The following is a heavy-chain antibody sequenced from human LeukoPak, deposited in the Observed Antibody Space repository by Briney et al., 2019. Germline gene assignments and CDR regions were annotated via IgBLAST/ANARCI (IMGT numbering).Heavy chain of an antibody. CDR2: IWYDGSNK. D-gene: IGHD1-26*01. Sequence: PGRSLRLSCAASGFTFSSCGMHWVRQAPGKGLEWVAVIWYDGSNKYYADSVKGRFTISRDNSKNTLYLQMNSLRAEDTAVYYCARDLRAGAADPWGRGTLVTVSS. J-gene: IGHJ5*02. CDR1: GFTFSSCG. V-gene: IGHV3-33*01. CDR3: ARDLRAGAADP.